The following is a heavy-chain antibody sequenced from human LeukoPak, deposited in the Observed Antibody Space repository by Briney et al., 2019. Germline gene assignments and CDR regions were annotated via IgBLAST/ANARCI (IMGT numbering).Heavy chain of an antibody. J-gene: IGHJ4*02. CDR3: ARDRSSYEYYFDH. Sequence: PGGSLRLSCAASGFTFSSYAMHWVRQAPGKGLEWVAVISYDGSNKYYADSVKGRFTISRDNSKNTLYLQMNRLRAEDTAVFYCARDRSSYEYYFDHWGQGTLVTVSS. D-gene: IGHD5-12*01. CDR1: GFTFSSYA. V-gene: IGHV3-30-3*01. CDR2: ISYDGSNK.